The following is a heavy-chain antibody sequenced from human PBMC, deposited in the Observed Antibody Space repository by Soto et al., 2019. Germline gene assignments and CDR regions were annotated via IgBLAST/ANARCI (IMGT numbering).Heavy chain of an antibody. CDR3: ARERTFGENNHNYMDV. CDR2: IWSDGSNE. V-gene: IGHV3-33*01. D-gene: IGHD3-10*01. Sequence: QVQLVESGGGVVQPGGSLRLSCAASEFTFSRHGMHWVRQAPGKGLKWVGVIWSDGSNERYADSVKGRFTISRDNSKNTLYLQMNSLRAEDTAVYYCARERTFGENNHNYMDVWGTGITVTVSS. CDR1: EFTFSRHG. J-gene: IGHJ6*03.